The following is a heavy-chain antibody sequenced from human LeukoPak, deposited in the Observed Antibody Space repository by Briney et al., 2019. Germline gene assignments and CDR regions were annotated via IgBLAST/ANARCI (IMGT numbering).Heavy chain of an antibody. CDR3: ARQTGLTYYYYMDV. CDR1: GGSISSYY. Sequence: SETLSLTCTVSGGSISSYYWSWLRQPPGKGLEWIGYIYYSGSTNYNPSLKSRVTISVDTSKNQFSLKLSSVTAADTAVYYCARQTGLTYYYYMDVWGKGTTVTVSS. V-gene: IGHV4-59*08. CDR2: IYYSGST. J-gene: IGHJ6*03. D-gene: IGHD3-9*01.